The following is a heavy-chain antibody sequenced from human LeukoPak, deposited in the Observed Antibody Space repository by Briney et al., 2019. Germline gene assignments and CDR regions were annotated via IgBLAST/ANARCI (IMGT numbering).Heavy chain of an antibody. CDR3: ARGIWYYGSGSYLDY. D-gene: IGHD3-10*01. J-gene: IGHJ4*02. CDR1: GGSISSGSYY. Sequence: SQTLSLTCTVSGGSISSGSYYWSWIRQHPGEGLEWIGHIYYSGSTYYNPSLKNRVIISVDTSKKQFSLKLSSVTAADTAVYYCARGIWYYGSGSYLDYWGQGTLVTVSS. CDR2: IYYSGST. V-gene: IGHV4-31*03.